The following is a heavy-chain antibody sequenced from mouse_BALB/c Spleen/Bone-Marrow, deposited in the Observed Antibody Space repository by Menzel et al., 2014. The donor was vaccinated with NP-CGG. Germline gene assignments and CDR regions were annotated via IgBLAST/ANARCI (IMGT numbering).Heavy chain of an antibody. CDR3: ARIYYYGRDY. D-gene: IGHD1-1*01. CDR2: INPSTGYT. J-gene: IGHJ2*01. Sequence: VQLQQSGAELAKPGASVKMSCKASGYTFTNYWMHWVKQRPGQGPEWIGYINPSTGYTEYNQKFKDKATLTADKSSSTAYMQLSSLTSEDSAVYYCARIYYYGRDYWGQGTTLTVSS. V-gene: IGHV1-7*01. CDR1: GYTFTNYW.